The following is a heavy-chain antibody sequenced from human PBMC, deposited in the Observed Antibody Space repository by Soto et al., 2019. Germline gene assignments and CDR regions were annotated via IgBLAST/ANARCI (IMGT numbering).Heavy chain of an antibody. Sequence: QVQLVESGGGVVQPGRSLRLSCAASGFTFSSYGMHWVRQAPGKGLEWVAVISYDGSNKYYADSVKGRFTISRDNSKNTLYLQMNSMRAEDTAVYYCAKDKIVVVPAAIGYFDYWGQGTLVTVA. CDR3: AKDKIVVVPAAIGYFDY. J-gene: IGHJ4*02. V-gene: IGHV3-30*18. CDR1: GFTFSSYG. CDR2: ISYDGSNK. D-gene: IGHD2-2*02.